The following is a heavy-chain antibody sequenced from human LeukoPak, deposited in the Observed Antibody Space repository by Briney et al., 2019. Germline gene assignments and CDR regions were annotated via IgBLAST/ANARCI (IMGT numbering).Heavy chain of an antibody. V-gene: IGHV1-18*01. CDR3: ARIAPMVRGVPNWFGP. D-gene: IGHD3-10*01. CDR2: ISAYNGNT. J-gene: IGHJ5*02. CDR1: GYTFTSYG. Sequence: ASVKVSCKASGYTFTSYGISWVRQAPGQGLEWMGWISAYNGNTNYAQKLQGRVTMTTDTSTSTAYMELRSLRSDDTAVYYCARIAPMVRGVPNWFGPWGQGTLVTVSS.